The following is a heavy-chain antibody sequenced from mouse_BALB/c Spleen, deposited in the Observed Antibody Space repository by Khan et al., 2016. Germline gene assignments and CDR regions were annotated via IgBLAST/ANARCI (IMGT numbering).Heavy chain of an antibody. CDR3: ARRGGMFAY. J-gene: IGHJ3*01. D-gene: IGHD1-1*02. CDR2: INPDSSTI. V-gene: IGHV4-1*02. CDR1: GFDFSRYW. Sequence: EVKLLESGGGLVQPGGSLKLSCAASGFDFSRYWMSWVRQAPGKGLEWIGEINPDSSTINYTPSLKDKFIISRDNAKNTLYLQMSKVGSEDTALYYCARRGGMFAYWGQGTLVTVSA.